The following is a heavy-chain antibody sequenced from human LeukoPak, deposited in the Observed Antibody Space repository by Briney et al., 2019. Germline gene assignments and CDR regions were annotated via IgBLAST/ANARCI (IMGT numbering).Heavy chain of an antibody. Sequence: SETLSLTCAVYGGSFSGYYWSWLRQPPGKGLEWIGEINHSGSTNYNPSLKSRVTISVDTSKNQFSLKLSSVTAADTAVYYCARADSMITFGGVIGGYFDYWGQGTLVTVSS. CDR1: GGSFSGYY. CDR2: INHSGST. V-gene: IGHV4-34*01. D-gene: IGHD3-16*02. CDR3: ARADSMITFGGVIGGYFDY. J-gene: IGHJ4*02.